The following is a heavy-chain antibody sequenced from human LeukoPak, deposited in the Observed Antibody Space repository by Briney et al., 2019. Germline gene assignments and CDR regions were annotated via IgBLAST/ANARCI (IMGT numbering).Heavy chain of an antibody. CDR2: INHSGST. D-gene: IGHD3-22*01. CDR1: GGSFSGYY. Sequence: SETLSLTCAVYGGSFSGYYWSWIRQPPGKGLEWVGEINHSGSTNYNPSLKSRVTISVDTSKNQFSLKLSSVTAADTAVYYCARAIVRYYYDSSGYYPHFDYWGQGTLVTVSS. CDR3: ARAIVRYYYDSSGYYPHFDY. J-gene: IGHJ4*02. V-gene: IGHV4-34*01.